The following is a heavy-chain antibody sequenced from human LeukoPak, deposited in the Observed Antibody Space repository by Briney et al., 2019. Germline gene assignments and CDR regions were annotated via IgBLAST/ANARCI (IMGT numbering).Heavy chain of an antibody. CDR1: RFTLSNYG. CDR2: IKQDGSET. D-gene: IGHD6-19*01. Sequence: GGPLRLSCVASRFTLSNYGMNWVRQAPGKGLEWVANIKQDGSETYYVDSVKGRFTISRDNAKNSLSLQMNSLRAEDTAVYYCARQRGSGCLDYWGQGTLVTVSS. J-gene: IGHJ4*02. CDR3: ARQRGSGCLDY. V-gene: IGHV3-7*01.